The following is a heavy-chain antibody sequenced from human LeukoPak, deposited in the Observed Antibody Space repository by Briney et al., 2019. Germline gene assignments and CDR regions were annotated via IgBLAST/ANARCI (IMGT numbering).Heavy chain of an antibody. V-gene: IGHV3-9*01. CDR2: ISWNSGSI. J-gene: IGHJ5*02. D-gene: IGHD3-10*01. Sequence: PGRSLRLSCAASGFTFDDYAMHWVRQAPGKGLEWVSGISWNSGSIGYADSVKGRFTISRDNAKNSLYLQMNSLRAEDTALYYCAKGFGELLIAYNWFDPWGQGTLVTVSS. CDR1: GFTFDDYA. CDR3: AKGFGELLIAYNWFDP.